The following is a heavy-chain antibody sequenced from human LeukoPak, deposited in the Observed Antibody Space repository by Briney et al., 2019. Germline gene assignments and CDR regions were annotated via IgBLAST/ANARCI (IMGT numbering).Heavy chain of an antibody. Sequence: SETLSLTCTVSGGSISSSSYYWGWIRQPPGKGLEWIGSIYYSGSTYYNPSLKSRVTISVDTSKNQFSLKLSSVTAADTAVYYCARDLRYQLLYDAFDIWGQGTMVTVSS. V-gene: IGHV4-39*07. CDR2: IYYSGST. D-gene: IGHD2-2*02. J-gene: IGHJ3*02. CDR1: GGSISSSSYY. CDR3: ARDLRYQLLYDAFDI.